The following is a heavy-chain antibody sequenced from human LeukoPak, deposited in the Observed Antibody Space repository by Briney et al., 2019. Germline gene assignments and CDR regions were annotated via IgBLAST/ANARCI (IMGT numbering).Heavy chain of an antibody. CDR3: AKGQNLYYYHGMDV. V-gene: IGHV3-23*01. Sequence: GGSLRLSCAASGFTFSSYAMSWVRQAPGKGLEWVSAISGSGGSTYYADSVKGRFTISRDNSKNTLYLQMNSLRAEDTAVYYCAKGQNLYYYHGMDVWGQGTTVTVSS. D-gene: IGHD1-14*01. J-gene: IGHJ6*02. CDR1: GFTFSSYA. CDR2: ISGSGGST.